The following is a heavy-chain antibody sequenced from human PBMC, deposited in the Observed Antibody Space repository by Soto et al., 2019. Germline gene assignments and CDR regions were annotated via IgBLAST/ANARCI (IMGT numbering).Heavy chain of an antibody. CDR3: AKGDTADSGYDYHYYYGMDV. V-gene: IGHV3-9*01. Sequence: PGGSLRLSCAASGFTFDDYAMHWVRQAPGKGLEWVSGISWNSGSIGYADSVKGRFTISRDNAKNSLYLQMNSLRAEDTALYYCAKGDTADSGYDYHYYYGMDVWGQGTTVTVSS. CDR2: ISWNSGSI. CDR1: GFTFDDYA. D-gene: IGHD5-12*01. J-gene: IGHJ6*02.